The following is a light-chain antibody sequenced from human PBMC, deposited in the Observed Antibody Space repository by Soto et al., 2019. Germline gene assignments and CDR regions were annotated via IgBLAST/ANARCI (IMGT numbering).Light chain of an antibody. CDR2: DTS. V-gene: IGKV3-11*01. J-gene: IGKJ2*01. Sequence: EIVLTQSPATLSLSPGERATLSCRASQSVGGFLAWYQQKSGQAPRLLIYDTSKRATGIPARFSGSGSGTDFTLTISSLEPEDFAIYHCQHRSNWPPMYTFGQGTKVDI. CDR1: QSVGGF. CDR3: QHRSNWPPMYT.